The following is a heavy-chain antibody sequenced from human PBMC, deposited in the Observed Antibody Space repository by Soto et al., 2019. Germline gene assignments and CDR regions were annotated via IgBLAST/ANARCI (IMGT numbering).Heavy chain of an antibody. Sequence: EVHLLESWGGLVQPGGSLRLSCAASGFTFSSYAMSWVRQAPGKGLEWVSAVSGGGGYTYYADSVKGRFTISRDNSKNTLYLQMNSLRVEDTAVYYCAKGVDCSWYVCDYSGQGTLVSVSS. J-gene: IGHJ4*02. D-gene: IGHD6-13*01. CDR1: GFTFSSYA. CDR3: AKGVDCSWYVCDY. V-gene: IGHV3-23*01. CDR2: VSGGGGYT.